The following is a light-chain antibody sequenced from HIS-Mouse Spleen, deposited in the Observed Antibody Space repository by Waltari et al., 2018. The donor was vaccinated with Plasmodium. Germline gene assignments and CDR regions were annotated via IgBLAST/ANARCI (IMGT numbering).Light chain of an antibody. J-gene: IGKJ4*01. V-gene: IGKV1-39*01. CDR3: QQSYSTPPT. Sequence: DIQRTQSTSSLSASIGDRFTITCRASQGISSYLNWYQQKPGKSPKLLIYAASSLQSGVPSRFSGSGSGTDFTLTISSLQPEDFATYYCQQSYSTPPTFGGGTKVEIK. CDR2: AAS. CDR1: QGISSY.